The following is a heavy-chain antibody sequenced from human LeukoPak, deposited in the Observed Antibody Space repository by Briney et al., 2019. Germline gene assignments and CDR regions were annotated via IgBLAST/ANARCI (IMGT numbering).Heavy chain of an antibody. CDR1: GFTFSSYA. J-gene: IGHJ5*01. CDR2: ISGSGGST. V-gene: IGHV3-23*01. Sequence: GGSLRLSCAASGFTFSSYAMTWVRQAPGKGLEWVSGISGSGGSTYYADSVKGRFTISRDNSKNTLYLQMDSLRAEDTAVYYCAKVGSSWSLLGSWGQGTLVTVSS. D-gene: IGHD6-13*01. CDR3: AKVGSSWSLLGS.